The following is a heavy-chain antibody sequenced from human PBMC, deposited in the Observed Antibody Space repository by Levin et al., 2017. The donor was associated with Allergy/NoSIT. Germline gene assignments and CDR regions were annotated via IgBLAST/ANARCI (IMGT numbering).Heavy chain of an antibody. V-gene: IGHV1-24*01. D-gene: IGHD6-13*01. J-gene: IGHJ2*01. Sequence: ASVKVSCKVSGYTLTELSMHWVRQAPGKGLEWMGGFDPEDGETIYAQKFQGRVTMTEDTSTDTAYMELSSLRSEDTAVYYCATAAWGIAALYWYFDLWGRGTLVTVSS. CDR3: ATAAWGIAALYWYFDL. CDR1: GYTLTELS. CDR2: FDPEDGET.